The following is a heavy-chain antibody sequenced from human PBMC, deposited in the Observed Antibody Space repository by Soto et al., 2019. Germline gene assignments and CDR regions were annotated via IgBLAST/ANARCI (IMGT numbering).Heavy chain of an antibody. D-gene: IGHD2-2*01. J-gene: IGHJ5*02. CDR1: GGSISSGGYY. CDR3: ARCSLVVVPAPGFDP. Sequence: PSETLSLTCTVSGGSISSGGYYWSWIRQHPGKGLEWIGYIYYSGTTYYNPSLKSRVTISVDTSKNQFSLKLSSVSAAYTALFYCARCSLVVVPAPGFDPWGRGTLVTVSS. V-gene: IGHV4-31*03. CDR2: IYYSGTT.